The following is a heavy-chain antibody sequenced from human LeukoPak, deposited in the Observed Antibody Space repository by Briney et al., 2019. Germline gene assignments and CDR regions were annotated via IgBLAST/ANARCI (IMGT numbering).Heavy chain of an antibody. Sequence: ASVTISFTASGYTFTNNYMHWVRQAPGQGLEWMGVIHPSGSSTNYAQKFQGRVTMTKDTSTSTVYIELNTLRSGDTAVYYCARMDMDTAMVTNYLDHWGQGTLLIVSS. V-gene: IGHV1-46*01. J-gene: IGHJ4*02. CDR3: ARMDMDTAMVTNYLDH. CDR1: GYTFTNNY. D-gene: IGHD5-18*01. CDR2: IHPSGSST.